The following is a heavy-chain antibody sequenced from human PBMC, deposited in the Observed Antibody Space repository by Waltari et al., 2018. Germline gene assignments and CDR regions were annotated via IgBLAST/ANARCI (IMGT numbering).Heavy chain of an antibody. D-gene: IGHD2-15*01. V-gene: IGHV1-69*04. CDR1: GGTFSSYA. Sequence: QVQLVQSGAAVKKPGSSVKVSCKASGGTFSSYALSWVRQAPGQGLEWMGGIIPILGIANYAQKFQGRVTITADESTSTAYMELSSLRSEDTAVYYCARDALGYCSGGSCYSTWGQGTLVTVSS. CDR2: IIPILGIA. CDR3: ARDALGYCSGGSCYST. J-gene: IGHJ5*02.